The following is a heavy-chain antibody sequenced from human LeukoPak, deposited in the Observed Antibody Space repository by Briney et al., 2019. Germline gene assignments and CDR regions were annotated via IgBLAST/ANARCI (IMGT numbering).Heavy chain of an antibody. CDR3: ATQNSPWDSYGY. CDR1: GGSFSGYY. D-gene: IGHD5-18*01. J-gene: IGHJ4*02. Sequence: PSETLSLTCAVCGGSFSGYYWSWIRQPPGKGLEWIGHIYYSGSTNYNPSLKSRVTISVDTSKNQFSLKLSSVTAADTAVYYCATQNSPWDSYGYWGQGTLVTVSS. CDR2: IYYSGST. V-gene: IGHV4-59*01.